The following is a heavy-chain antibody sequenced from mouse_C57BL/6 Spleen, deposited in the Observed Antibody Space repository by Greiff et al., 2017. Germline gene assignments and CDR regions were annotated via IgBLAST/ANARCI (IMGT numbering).Heavy chain of an antibody. J-gene: IGHJ3*01. Sequence: EVQVIESGEGLVKPGGSLKLSCAASGFTFSSYAMSWVRQTPEQRLEWVAYISSGGDYIYYADTVKGRFTISRDNARNTLYLQMSSLKSEDTAMYYCTRDGGDYDETSFAYWGQGTLVTVSA. CDR2: ISSGGDYI. CDR3: TRDGGDYDETSFAY. V-gene: IGHV5-9-1*02. CDR1: GFTFSSYA. D-gene: IGHD2-4*01.